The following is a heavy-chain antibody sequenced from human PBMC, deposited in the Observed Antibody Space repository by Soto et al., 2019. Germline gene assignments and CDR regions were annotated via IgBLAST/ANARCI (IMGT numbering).Heavy chain of an antibody. CDR2: ISSSGDNT. CDR3: ARSVRPLSWFDP. V-gene: IGHV3-23*01. CDR1: GLTFDRYA. J-gene: IGHJ5*02. Sequence: PGGSLRLSCAVSGLTFDRYAMSWVRQVPGKGLECVSTISSSGDNTWYTDSVKGRFTISRDNFGNTMYLQMNSVRVEDTAVYYCARSVRPLSWFDPWGQGTRVTVSS. D-gene: IGHD3-10*01.